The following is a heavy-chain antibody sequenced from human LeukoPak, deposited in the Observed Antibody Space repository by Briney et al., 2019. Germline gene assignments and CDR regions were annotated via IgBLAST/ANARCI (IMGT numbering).Heavy chain of an antibody. CDR2: ISGSGGST. V-gene: IGHV3-23*01. CDR3: AKDEEAAAGKFDY. D-gene: IGHD6-13*01. J-gene: IGHJ4*02. CDR1: GFTFSIYS. Sequence: GGSLRLSCAASGFTFSIYSMSWVRQAPGKGLEWVSAISGSGGSTYYADSVKGRFTISRDNSKNTLYLQMNSLRAEDTAVYYCAKDEEAAAGKFDYWGQGTLVTVSS.